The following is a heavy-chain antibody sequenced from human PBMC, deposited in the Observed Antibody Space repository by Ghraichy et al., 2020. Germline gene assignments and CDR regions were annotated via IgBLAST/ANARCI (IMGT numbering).Heavy chain of an antibody. V-gene: IGHV3-23*01. CDR3: AKGLLWFGEPKEDAFDI. J-gene: IGHJ3*02. D-gene: IGHD3-10*01. CDR1: GFTFSSYA. Sequence: GGSLRLSCAASGFTFSSYAMSWVRQAPGKGLEWVSAISGSGGSTYYADSVKGRFTISRDNSKNTLYLQMNSLRAKDTAVYYCAKGLLWFGEPKEDAFDIWGQGTMVTVSS. CDR2: ISGSGGST.